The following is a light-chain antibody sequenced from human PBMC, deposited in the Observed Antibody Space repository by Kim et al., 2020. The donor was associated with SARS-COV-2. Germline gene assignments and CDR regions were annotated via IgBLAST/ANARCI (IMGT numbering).Light chain of an antibody. J-gene: IGKJ2*01. CDR2: KAS. V-gene: IGKV1-5*03. CDR1: QSVNKW. Sequence: SASVGDRVTITCRASQSVNKWLAWYQQKPGKAPKVLIYKASSLESGVPSRFSGSGSGTEFTLTINSLQPDDFATYYCQHYNTFPYTFGQGTKLEI. CDR3: QHYNTFPYT.